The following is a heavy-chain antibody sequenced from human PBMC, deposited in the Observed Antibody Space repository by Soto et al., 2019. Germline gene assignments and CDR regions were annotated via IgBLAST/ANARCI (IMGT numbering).Heavy chain of an antibody. CDR3: AGGTGWLIDY. J-gene: IGHJ4*02. V-gene: IGHV3-7*04. CDR1: GFTFSSYW. Sequence: EVQLMESGGGLVQPGGSLRLSCAGSGFTFSSYWMNWVRQDPGKGLEWVANIKQDGSEKYYVDSVKGRFSISRDNAQNSMYLQMNSLRAEDTAVYYCAGGTGWLIDYWGQGTLVTVSS. CDR2: IKQDGSEK. D-gene: IGHD6-19*01.